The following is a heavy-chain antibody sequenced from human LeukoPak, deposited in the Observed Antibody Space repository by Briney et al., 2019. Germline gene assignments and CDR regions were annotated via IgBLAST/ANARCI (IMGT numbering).Heavy chain of an antibody. CDR1: GGSVTSSF. D-gene: IGHD6-19*01. CDR2: MHSSGTT. J-gene: IGHJ4*02. Sequence: SETLSLTCSVSGGSVTSSFWWAWIRQPPGKGLEWIGYMHSSGTTSFNPSLETRVTISIDTSRNQFSLRLSSVTAADTAVYYCARDSRGAGPDFDYWGQGTLVTVSP. V-gene: IGHV4-59*02. CDR3: ARDSRGAGPDFDY.